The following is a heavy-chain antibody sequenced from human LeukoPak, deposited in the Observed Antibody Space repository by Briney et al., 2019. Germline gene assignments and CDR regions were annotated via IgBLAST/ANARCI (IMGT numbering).Heavy chain of an antibody. J-gene: IGHJ4*02. Sequence: PSETLSLTCTVSGGSISSSSYYWGWIRQPPGKGLEWIGSIYYSGSTYYNPSLKSRVTISVDTSKNQFSLKLSSVTAADTAVYYCASGSELPRFDYWGQGTLVTVSS. D-gene: IGHD1-7*01. CDR2: IYYSGST. CDR1: GGSISSSSYY. V-gene: IGHV4-39*01. CDR3: ASGSELPRFDY.